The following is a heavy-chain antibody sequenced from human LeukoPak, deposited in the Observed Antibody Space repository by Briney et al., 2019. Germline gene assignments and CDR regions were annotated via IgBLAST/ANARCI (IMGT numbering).Heavy chain of an antibody. J-gene: IGHJ4*01. V-gene: IGHV3-21*01. CDR1: GFTFSSYA. CDR2: ISRSSNFI. Sequence: GGSLRLSCAASGFTFSSYAMSWVRQAPGKGLEWVSSISRSSNFIYYADSMKGRFTISRDNAKNSLYLQMNSLRAEDTAVYYCARRIRLVVPATKAYYFDYWGQGSLVTVSS. CDR3: ARRIRLVVPATKAYYFDY. D-gene: IGHD2-21*02.